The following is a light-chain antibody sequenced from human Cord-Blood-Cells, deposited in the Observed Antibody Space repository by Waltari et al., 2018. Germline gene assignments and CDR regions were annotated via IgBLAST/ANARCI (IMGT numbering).Light chain of an antibody. V-gene: IGKV3-20*01. CDR2: GAS. Sequence: EIVLAQSPGTLSLSPGERATLSCRASQSVSNSYLAWYQQKPGQAPRLLIYGASSRATGIPDRFRGSGSGTVFTLTISRLEPEDFAVYYCQQYGSSPTFGQGTKVEIK. CDR3: QQYGSSPT. J-gene: IGKJ1*01. CDR1: QSVSNSY.